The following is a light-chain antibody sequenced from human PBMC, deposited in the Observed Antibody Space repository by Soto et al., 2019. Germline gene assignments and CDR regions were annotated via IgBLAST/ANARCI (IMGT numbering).Light chain of an antibody. CDR1: RRIFLDDNNKDY. CDR2: WAS. Sequence: ESVRTQSLDYLAVSLCETATISCKTTRRIFLDDNNKDYLAWYQQKPGQPPKLIMHWASIRESGVPDRFSGSGSGTDFSLTISSLQAEDVAVYYCQQYYTHGLTFGGGTKVDI. CDR3: QQYYTHGLT. V-gene: IGKV4-1*01. J-gene: IGKJ4*01.